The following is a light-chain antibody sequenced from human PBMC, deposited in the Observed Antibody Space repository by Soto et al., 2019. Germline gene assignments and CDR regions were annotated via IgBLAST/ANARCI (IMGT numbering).Light chain of an antibody. V-gene: IGLV1-44*01. J-gene: IGLJ7*01. CDR1: SSNIGSNT. CDR3: AAWDDSLNGYV. CDR2: NNN. Sequence: QSVLTQPPSASGTPGQRVTISCSGSSSNIGSNTVNWYQQFPGTAPALLIYNNNQRPSRVPDRFSDSKSGTSATLAISGLKSEDEADYFCAAWDDSLNGYVFGSGTQLTVL.